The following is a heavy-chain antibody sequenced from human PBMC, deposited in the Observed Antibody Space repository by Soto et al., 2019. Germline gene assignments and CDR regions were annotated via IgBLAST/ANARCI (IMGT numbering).Heavy chain of an antibody. CDR1: GFTFSSYW. Sequence: PGGSLRLSCAASGFTFSSYWMHWVRQAPGKGLVWVSRINSDGSSTSYADSVKGRFTISRDNAKNTLYLQMNSLRAEDTAVYYCARDREYSYGHPQDYYYYGMDVWGQGTTVTVSS. CDR3: ARDREYSYGHPQDYYYYGMDV. J-gene: IGHJ6*02. CDR2: INSDGSST. D-gene: IGHD5-18*01. V-gene: IGHV3-74*01.